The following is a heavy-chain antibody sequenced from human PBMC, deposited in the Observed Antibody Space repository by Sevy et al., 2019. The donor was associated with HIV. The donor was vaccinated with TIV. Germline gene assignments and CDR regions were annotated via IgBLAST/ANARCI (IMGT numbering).Heavy chain of an antibody. J-gene: IGHJ4*02. V-gene: IGHV3-7*01. CDR2: IKDDGSDE. Sequence: GGSLRLSCAASGFSISPYWMTWVRQGPGKGLEWVANIKDDGSDENYVGSVKGRFTISIDNANKSLYLHMNTLRAEDTAIYYCGIGTCWLIHYCGQGALVTVSS. CDR3: GIGTCWLIHY. D-gene: IGHD6-19*01. CDR1: GFSISPYW.